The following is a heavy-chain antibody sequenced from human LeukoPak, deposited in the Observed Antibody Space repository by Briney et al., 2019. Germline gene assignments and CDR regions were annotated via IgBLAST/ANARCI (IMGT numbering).Heavy chain of an antibody. V-gene: IGHV4-39*01. D-gene: IGHD3-22*01. CDR2: IYYSGST. CDR3: ARNMTVILVAERTDAFDI. J-gene: IGHJ3*02. Sequence: SETLSLTCTVSGGSISSSSYYWGWIRQPPGKGLEWIGSIYYSGSTYYNPSLKSRVTISVDTSKNQFSLKLSSVTAADTAMYYCARNMTVILVAERTDAFDIWGQGTMVTVSS. CDR1: GGSISSSSYY.